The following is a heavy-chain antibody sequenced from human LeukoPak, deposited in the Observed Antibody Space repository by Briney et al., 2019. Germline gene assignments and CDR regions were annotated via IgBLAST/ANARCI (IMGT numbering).Heavy chain of an antibody. Sequence: SETLSLTCTVSGGSISSGGYYWSWIRQPPGKGLEWIGYIYHSGSTYYNPSLKSRVTISVDRSKNQFSLKLSSVTAADTAVYYCARHVVVVYDYYYYMDVWGKGTTVTVSS. V-gene: IGHV4-30-2*01. J-gene: IGHJ6*03. CDR2: IYHSGST. CDR1: GGSISSGGYY. D-gene: IGHD2-21*01. CDR3: ARHVVVVYDYYYYMDV.